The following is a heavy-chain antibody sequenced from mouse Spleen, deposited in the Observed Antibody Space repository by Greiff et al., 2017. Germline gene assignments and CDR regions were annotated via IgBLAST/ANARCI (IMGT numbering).Heavy chain of an antibody. D-gene: IGHD4-1*01. J-gene: IGHJ2*01. V-gene: IGHV1-15*01. CDR1: GYTFTDYE. CDR2: IDPETGGT. Sequence: VQLQQSGAELVRPGASVTLSCKASGYTFTDYEMHWVKQTPVHGLEWIGAIDPETGGTAYNQKFKGKAILTADKSSSTAYMELRSLTSEDSAVYYCTRRYLGPFDYWGQGTTLTVSS. CDR3: TRRYLGPFDY.